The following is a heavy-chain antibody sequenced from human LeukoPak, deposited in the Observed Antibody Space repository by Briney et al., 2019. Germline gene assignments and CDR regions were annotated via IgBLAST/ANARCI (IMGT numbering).Heavy chain of an antibody. D-gene: IGHD3-10*01. Sequence: GGSLRLSCAASGFIFRSYKMNWVRQAPGKGLEWVSYISSSGSTIYYADSVKGRFTISRDNAKNTVFLQMSSLRAEDTALYYCARKSASGNYPLDYWGQGTLVTVSS. CDR3: ARKSASGNYPLDY. J-gene: IGHJ4*02. CDR1: GFIFRSYK. CDR2: ISSSGSTI. V-gene: IGHV3-48*03.